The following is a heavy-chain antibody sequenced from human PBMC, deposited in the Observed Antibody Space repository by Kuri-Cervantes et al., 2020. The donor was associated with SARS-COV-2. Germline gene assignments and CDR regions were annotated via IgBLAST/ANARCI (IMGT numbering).Heavy chain of an antibody. CDR2: ISYGGSNK. Sequence: GESLKISCAVSGFTFTSHAMHWVRQAPGKGLEWVALISYGGSNKFYADSVKGRFTISRDNAKNSLYLQMSSLRAEDTAVYYCARDLRLGKSLDYWGQGTLVTVSS. J-gene: IGHJ4*02. CDR3: ARDLRLGKSLDY. D-gene: IGHD7-27*01. CDR1: GFTFTSHA. V-gene: IGHV3-30*03.